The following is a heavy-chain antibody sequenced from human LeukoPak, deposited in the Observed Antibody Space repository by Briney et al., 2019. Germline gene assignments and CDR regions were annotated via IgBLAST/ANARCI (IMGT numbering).Heavy chain of an antibody. CDR2: IRSSSGCT. D-gene: IGHD1-26*01. V-gene: IGHV3-21*01. CDR1: RFSLISFD. Sequence: GGCLRLSCAASRFSLISFDMSWVRQAPGKGLGWVSSIRSSSGCTYYADSVKGRFTISRDNAKNSLYLQMNSLRAEDTAVYYCARELEARGGYYGLLGYWGQGALVTVSS. J-gene: IGHJ4*02. CDR3: ARELEARGGYYGLLGY.